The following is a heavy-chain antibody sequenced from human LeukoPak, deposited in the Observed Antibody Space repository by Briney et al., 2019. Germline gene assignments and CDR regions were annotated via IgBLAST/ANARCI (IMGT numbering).Heavy chain of an antibody. J-gene: IGHJ6*02. V-gene: IGHV3-74*01. CDR1: GFTFSSYW. CDR3: ARDRAPQKGKSSGWYGSGSYYYGMDV. Sequence: QSGGSLRLSCAASGFTFSSYWMHLVRQAPGKGLVWVSRIKRDGSSTIYADSVKGRFAISRDNARNTLYLQMNSLRAEDTAVYYCARDRAPQKGKSSGWYGSGSYYYGMDVWGQGTTVTVSS. CDR2: IKRDGSST. D-gene: IGHD6-19*01.